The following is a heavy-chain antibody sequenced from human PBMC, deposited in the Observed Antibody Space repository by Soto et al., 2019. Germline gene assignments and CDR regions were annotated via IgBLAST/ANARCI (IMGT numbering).Heavy chain of an antibody. CDR1: GGSISSGGYS. CDR2: IYPSGST. J-gene: IGHJ6*02. D-gene: IGHD4-4*01. Sequence: SETLSLTCAVSGGSISSGGYSWSWIRQPPGKGLEWIGYIYPSGSTYYNPSLKSRVTISVDRSKNQFSLKLSSVTAADTAVFYCARRPYSKYDYSGMDVWGQGTTVTVSS. CDR3: ARRPYSKYDYSGMDV. V-gene: IGHV4-30-2*01.